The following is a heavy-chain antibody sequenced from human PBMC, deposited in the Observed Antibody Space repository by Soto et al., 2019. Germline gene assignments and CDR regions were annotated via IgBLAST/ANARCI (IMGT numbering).Heavy chain of an antibody. D-gene: IGHD6-6*01. CDR1: GYTFTSYA. V-gene: IGHV1-3*01. Sequence: GASVKVSCKASGYTFTSYAMHWVRQAPGQRLEWMGWINAGNGNTKYSQKFQGRVTTTRDTSASTAYMELSSLRSEDTAVYYCARDRSVAARHFDYWGQGTLVTVS. CDR2: INAGNGNT. CDR3: ARDRSVAARHFDY. J-gene: IGHJ4*02.